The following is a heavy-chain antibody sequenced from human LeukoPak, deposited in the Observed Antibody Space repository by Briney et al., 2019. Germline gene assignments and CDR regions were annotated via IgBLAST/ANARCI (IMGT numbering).Heavy chain of an antibody. J-gene: IGHJ3*02. V-gene: IGHV4-4*07. D-gene: IGHD1-20*01. Sequence: PSETLSLTCSVSGTSITHYFWSWIRQSAGQRLEWIGRISTHGTTTYNPSLNSRVTMSRDTSRSQVCLKLTSVTAADTAIYFCARDVTGTTNAFDIWGQGRMVTVSS. CDR2: ISTHGTT. CDR3: ARDVTGTTNAFDI. CDR1: GTSITHYF.